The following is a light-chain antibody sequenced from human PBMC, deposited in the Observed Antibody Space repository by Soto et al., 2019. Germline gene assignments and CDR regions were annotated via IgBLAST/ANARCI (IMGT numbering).Light chain of an antibody. Sequence: QSVLTQPPSASGSPGQSVTISCTGTSSDVGGYHYVSWYQQHPGKAPKLMIHEVTKRPSGVPDRFSGSKSGNTASLTVSGLQGEDEADYYCQSYDTRLSGSVVFGGGTKLTVL. CDR2: EVT. J-gene: IGLJ3*02. V-gene: IGLV2-8*01. CDR1: SSDVGGYHY. CDR3: QSYDTRLSGSVV.